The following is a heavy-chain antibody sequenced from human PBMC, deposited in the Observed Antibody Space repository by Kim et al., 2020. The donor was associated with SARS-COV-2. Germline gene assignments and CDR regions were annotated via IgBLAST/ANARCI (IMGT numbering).Heavy chain of an antibody. D-gene: IGHD3-10*01. V-gene: IGHV3-30-3*01. CDR1: GFTFSNYA. Sequence: GGSLRLSCAASGFTFSNYAMYWVRQAPGKGLEWVAVISYDESNTYYADSVKGRFTISRDNSKNTLYLQMNSLRAEDTAVYYCASDLPGYWGQGTLVTV. CDR3: ASDLPGY. CDR2: ISYDESNT. J-gene: IGHJ4*02.